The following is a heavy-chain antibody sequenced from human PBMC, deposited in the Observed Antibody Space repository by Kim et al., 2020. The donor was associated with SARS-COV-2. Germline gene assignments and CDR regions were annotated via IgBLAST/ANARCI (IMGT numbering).Heavy chain of an antibody. J-gene: IGHJ6*02. CDR2: INHSGST. V-gene: IGHV4-34*01. CDR1: GGSFSGYY. CDR3: ARGPFPGYYDILTGTYYYSGMDV. Sequence: SETLSLTCAVYGGSFSGYYWSWIRQPPGKGLEWIGEINHSGSTNYNPSLKSRVTISVDTSKNQFSLKLSSVTAADTSVYYCARGPFPGYYDILTGTYYYSGMDVWGQGTTVTVSS. D-gene: IGHD3-9*01.